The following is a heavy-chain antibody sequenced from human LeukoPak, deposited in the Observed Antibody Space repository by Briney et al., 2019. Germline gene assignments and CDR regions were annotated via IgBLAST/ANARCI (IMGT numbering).Heavy chain of an antibody. Sequence: GGSLRFSCAASGFTFSSYSMNWVRQAPGKGLEWVSSISSSSSYIYYADSVKGRFTISRDNAKNSLYLQMNSLRAEDTAVYYCVLTAMDGRDYWGQGTLVTVSS. CDR1: GFTFSSYS. D-gene: IGHD5-18*01. CDR3: VLTAMDGRDY. CDR2: ISSSSSYI. J-gene: IGHJ4*02. V-gene: IGHV3-21*01.